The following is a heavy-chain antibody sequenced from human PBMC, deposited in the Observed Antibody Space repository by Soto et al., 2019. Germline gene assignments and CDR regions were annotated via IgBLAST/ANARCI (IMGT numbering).Heavy chain of an antibody. CDR3: AHTPNYDILPGYYSHYYYYGMDV. J-gene: IGHJ6*02. CDR2: IYWDDDK. Sequence: QITLKESGPTLVKPTQTLTLTCTFSGFSLSTSGVGVGWIRQPPGKALEWLALIYWDDDKRYSPSLKSRLTITKDTSKNQVVLTMTNMDPVDTATYYCAHTPNYDILPGYYSHYYYYGMDVWGQGTTVTVSS. CDR1: GFSLSTSGVG. D-gene: IGHD3-9*01. V-gene: IGHV2-5*02.